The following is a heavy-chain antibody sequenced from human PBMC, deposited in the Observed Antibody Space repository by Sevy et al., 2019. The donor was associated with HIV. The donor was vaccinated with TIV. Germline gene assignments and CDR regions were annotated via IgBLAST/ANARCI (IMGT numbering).Heavy chain of an antibody. J-gene: IGHJ6*02. CDR1: GFTFSDYY. CDR3: ARDKGYDFWSQYYYYGMDV. V-gene: IGHV3-11*01. CDR2: ISSSGSTI. Sequence: GGSLRLSCAASGFTFSDYYMSWIRQAPGKGLEWVSYISSSGSTIYYADSVKGRFTIARDNAKNSLYLQRNSLRAEDTAVYYCARDKGYDFWSQYYYYGMDVWGQGTTVTVSS. D-gene: IGHD3-3*01.